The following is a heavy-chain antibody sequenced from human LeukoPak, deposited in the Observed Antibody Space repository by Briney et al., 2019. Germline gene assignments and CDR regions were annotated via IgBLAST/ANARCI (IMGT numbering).Heavy chain of an antibody. CDR1: GFPLSRYS. D-gene: IGHD1-1*01. Sequence: GGSLRLSCTVSGFPLSRYSMNWFRQAPGKGLEWVAYISASGANIYYVDSVMGRFTVSRDNPQSSLFLQMNSPRAEDTAVYYCARVKGTYFDYWGQGALVTVSS. J-gene: IGHJ4*02. CDR3: ARVKGTYFDY. CDR2: ISASGANI. V-gene: IGHV3-48*01.